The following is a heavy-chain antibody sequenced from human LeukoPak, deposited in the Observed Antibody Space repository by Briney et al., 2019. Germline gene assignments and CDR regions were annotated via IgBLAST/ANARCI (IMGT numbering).Heavy chain of an antibody. Sequence: SHTLSPTCAVYGASFSGYYGSCIRQPPGKGLEWIGEINHSGSTNYNPSLKSRVTISVDTSKNQFSLKLTSATAADTAVYYCARDHSSASYTYYYYYMDVWGKGTTVTVSS. CDR2: INHSGST. V-gene: IGHV4-34*01. CDR1: GASFSGYY. D-gene: IGHD1-26*01. CDR3: ARDHSSASYTYYYYYMDV. J-gene: IGHJ6*03.